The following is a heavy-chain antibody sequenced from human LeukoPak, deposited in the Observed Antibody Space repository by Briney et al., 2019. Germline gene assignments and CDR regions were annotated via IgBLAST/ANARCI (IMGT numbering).Heavy chain of an antibody. CDR2: ISYDGSNK. V-gene: IGHV3-30*18. D-gene: IGHD2-2*02. Sequence: PGRSLRLSCAASGFTFSSYGMHWVRQAPGKGLEWVAVISYDGSNKYYADSVKGRFTISRDNSRNTLFLQMDTLRAEDTAVYYCAKARSLGVTAAINYWGQGTLVTVSS. J-gene: IGHJ4*02. CDR3: AKARSLGVTAAINY. CDR1: GFTFSSYG.